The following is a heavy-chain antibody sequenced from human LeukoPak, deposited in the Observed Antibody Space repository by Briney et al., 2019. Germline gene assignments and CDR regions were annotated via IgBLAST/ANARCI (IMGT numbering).Heavy chain of an antibody. CDR3: TKDLMTGFSSGWYFGY. D-gene: IGHD6-19*01. V-gene: IGHV3-23*01. Sequence: GGSLRLSCAASGVTFNTYAMSWVRQAPGKGLEWVAVTGGSDDSTHYADSVEGRFTISRDNSKNSLYLQMNSLTAEDTAVYYCTKDLMTGFSSGWYFGYWGQGTLVTVSS. CDR1: GVTFNTYA. CDR2: TGGSDDST. J-gene: IGHJ4*02.